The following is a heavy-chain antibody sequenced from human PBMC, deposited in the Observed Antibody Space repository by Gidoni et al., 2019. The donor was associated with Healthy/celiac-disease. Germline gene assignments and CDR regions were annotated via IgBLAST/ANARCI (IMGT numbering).Heavy chain of an antibody. CDR2: INHSGST. Sequence: QVQLQQWGAGLLKPSETLSLTCAVYGGSFSGYYWSWIRQPPGKGLEWIGEINHSGSTNYNPSLKSRVTISVDTSKNQFSLKLSSVTAADTAVYYCARGCRNYDFWSGSGNPRCYNWFDPWGQGTLVTVSS. V-gene: IGHV4-34*01. D-gene: IGHD3-3*01. CDR3: ARGCRNYDFWSGSGNPRCYNWFDP. J-gene: IGHJ5*02. CDR1: GGSFSGYY.